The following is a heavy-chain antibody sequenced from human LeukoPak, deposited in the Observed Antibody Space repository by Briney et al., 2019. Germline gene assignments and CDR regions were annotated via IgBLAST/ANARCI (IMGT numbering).Heavy chain of an antibody. CDR3: ALTYGDYPDAFDI. Sequence: SETLSLTCTVSGGSISSYYWSWIRQPPGKGLEWIGYIYYSGSTNYNPSLKSRVTISVDTSKNQFSLKLSSVTAADTAVYYCALTYGDYPDAFDIWGQGTMVTVSS. D-gene: IGHD4-17*01. CDR1: GGSISSYY. CDR2: IYYSGST. J-gene: IGHJ3*02. V-gene: IGHV4-59*12.